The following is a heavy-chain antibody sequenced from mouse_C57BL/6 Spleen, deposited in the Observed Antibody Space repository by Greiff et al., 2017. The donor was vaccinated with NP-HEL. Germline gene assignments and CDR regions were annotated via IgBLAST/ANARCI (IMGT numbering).Heavy chain of an antibody. V-gene: IGHV1-72*01. CDR2: IDPNSGGT. J-gene: IGHJ4*01. Sequence: QVQLKQPGAELVKPGASVKLSCKASGYTFTSYWMHWVKQRPGRGLEWIGRIDPNSGGTKYNEKFKSKATLTVDKPSSTAYMQLSSLTSEDSAVYYCARRGGSSSYYYAMDYWGQGTSVTVSS. D-gene: IGHD1-1*01. CDR1: GYTFTSYW. CDR3: ARRGGSSSYYYAMDY.